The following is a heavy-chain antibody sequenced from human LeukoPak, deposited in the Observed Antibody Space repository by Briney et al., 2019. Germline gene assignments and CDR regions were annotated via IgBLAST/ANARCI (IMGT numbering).Heavy chain of an antibody. CDR3: ARERTRSGTPFYFDY. V-gene: IGHV4-4*07. J-gene: IGHJ4*02. CDR1: GGSISSYY. CDR2: IYTSGST. D-gene: IGHD3-10*01. Sequence: SETLSLTCTVSGGSISSYYWSWIRQPAGKGLEWIGRIYTSGSTNYNPSLKSRVTMSVDTSKNQFSLRLNSVAAADTAVYYCARERTRSGTPFYFDYWSQGTLVTVSS.